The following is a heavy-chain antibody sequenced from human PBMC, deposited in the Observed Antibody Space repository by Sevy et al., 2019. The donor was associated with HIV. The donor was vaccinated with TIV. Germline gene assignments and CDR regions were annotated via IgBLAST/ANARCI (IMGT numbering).Heavy chain of an antibody. D-gene: IGHD2-2*02. V-gene: IGHV3-21*01. CDR1: GFTFSSYS. CDR2: ISGISNYI. J-gene: IGHJ3*02. CDR3: ARNNCSITNCYMGDVFDI. Sequence: GGSLRLSCAASGFTFSSYSMNWVRQAPGKGLEWVSSISGISNYIYYAYSMKGGFTVSRENARNSLYLKMNSIRAEDTAVYYCARNNCSITNCYMGDVFDIWGQGTMVTVSS.